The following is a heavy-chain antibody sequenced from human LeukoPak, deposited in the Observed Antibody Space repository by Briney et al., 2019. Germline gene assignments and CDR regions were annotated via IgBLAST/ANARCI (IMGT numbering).Heavy chain of an antibody. CDR3: ARLSDGSGYYWWYFDY. CDR2: IYYSGST. J-gene: IGHJ4*02. D-gene: IGHD3-22*01. Sequence: SETLPLTCTVSGGSISSGGYFWSWIRQHPGKGLECIGHIYYSGSTYYNPSLKSRVTISADTSKNQFSLKLSSVTAADTAVYYCARLSDGSGYYWWYFDYWGQGTLVTVSS. CDR1: GGSISSGGYF. V-gene: IGHV4-31*03.